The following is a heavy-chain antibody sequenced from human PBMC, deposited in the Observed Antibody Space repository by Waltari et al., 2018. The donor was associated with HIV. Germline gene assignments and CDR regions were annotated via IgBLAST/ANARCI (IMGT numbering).Heavy chain of an antibody. Sequence: EVQLVESGGGLIQPGGSLRLSCAASGITVSSNYMTWVRQAPGKGLEWVAVIYSGGSTYYADSVKGRFTISRDNTKNTLYLQMNSLRAEDTAVYYCARARTYYDFWSGNYSPDYFDYWGQGTLITVSS. CDR3: ARARTYYDFWSGNYSPDYFDY. J-gene: IGHJ4*02. V-gene: IGHV3-53*01. D-gene: IGHD3-3*01. CDR2: IYSGGST. CDR1: GITVSSNY.